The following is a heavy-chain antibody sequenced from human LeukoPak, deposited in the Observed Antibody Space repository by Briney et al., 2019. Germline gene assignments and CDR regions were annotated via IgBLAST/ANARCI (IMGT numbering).Heavy chain of an antibody. Sequence: GGSLRLSCAVSGFTFSSHPMSWVRLAPGKGLEWVSSIRGSGDSTYYADSVKGRFTISRDNTKNTLYLQMNSLRGDDTAVYYCAKEGLWFGEFDFDYWGQGTLVTVSS. J-gene: IGHJ4*02. V-gene: IGHV3-23*01. CDR3: AKEGLWFGEFDFDY. D-gene: IGHD3-10*01. CDR1: GFTFSSHP. CDR2: IRGSGDST.